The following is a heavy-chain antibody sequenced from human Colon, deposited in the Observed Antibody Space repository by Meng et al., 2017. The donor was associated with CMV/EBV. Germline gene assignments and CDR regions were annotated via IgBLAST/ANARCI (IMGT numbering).Heavy chain of an antibody. CDR3: ARGPGSYSSGWPLGP. V-gene: IGHV3-21*01. J-gene: IGHJ5*02. CDR2: ISSSSSYK. Sequence: GESLKISCAASGFTFSSYSMNWVRKAPGKGLEWVSSISSSSSYKYYADSVEGRFTISRDNAKNSLYLQMNTLRAEDTAVYYCARGPGSYSSGWPLGPWGQGTLVTVSS. D-gene: IGHD6-19*01. CDR1: GFTFSSYS.